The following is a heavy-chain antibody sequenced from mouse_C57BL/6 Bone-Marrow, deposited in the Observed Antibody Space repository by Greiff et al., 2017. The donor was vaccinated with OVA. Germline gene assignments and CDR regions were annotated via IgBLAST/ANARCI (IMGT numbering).Heavy chain of an antibody. Sequence: QVQLKQPGTELVKPGASVKLSCKASGYTFTSYWMHWVKQRPGQGLEWIGNINPSNGGTNYNEKFKSKATLTVDKSSSTAYMQLSSLTSEDSAVCYSARPYGSSYWYFDVWGTGTTVTVSS. D-gene: IGHD1-1*01. CDR2: INPSNGGT. CDR3: ARPYGSSYWYFDV. J-gene: IGHJ1*03. CDR1: GYTFTSYW. V-gene: IGHV1-53*01.